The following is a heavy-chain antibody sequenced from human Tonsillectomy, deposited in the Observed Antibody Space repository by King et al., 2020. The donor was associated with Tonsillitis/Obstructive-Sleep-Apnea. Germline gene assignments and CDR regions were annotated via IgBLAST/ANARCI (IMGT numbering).Heavy chain of an antibody. CDR3: AKDRFYSSSSDYWFDP. CDR1: GFTFSSYA. D-gene: IGHD6-6*01. Sequence: VQLVESGGGLVQPGGSLRLSCAASGFTFSSYAMTWVRQAPGKGLERVSAISGSGGSTYYADSVKGRFTISRDNSKNTLYLQMNSLRAEDTAVYYCAKDRFYSSSSDYWFDPWGQGTLVTVSS. V-gene: IGHV3-23*04. J-gene: IGHJ5*02. CDR2: ISGSGGST.